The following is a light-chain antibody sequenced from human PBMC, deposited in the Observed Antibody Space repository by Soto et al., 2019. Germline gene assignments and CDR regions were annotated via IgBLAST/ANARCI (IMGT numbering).Light chain of an antibody. CDR2: KAS. CDR3: QQYDSYSWT. V-gene: IGKV1-5*03. J-gene: IGKJ1*01. CDR1: QSISNW. Sequence: DIQMTQSPSTLSASVGDRVTITCRASQSISNWLAWYQQKPGKALRLLIYKASSLQSGVQSRFSGSGSGTEFTLTISSLQPDDFATYYCQQYDSYSWTFGRGTKVEI.